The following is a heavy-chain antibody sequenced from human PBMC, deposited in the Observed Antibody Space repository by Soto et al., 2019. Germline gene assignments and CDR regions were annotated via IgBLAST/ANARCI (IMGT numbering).Heavy chain of an antibody. CDR1: EYSFGDYY. J-gene: IGHJ4*02. CDR3: AGSTVLETGSAPFDF. Sequence: ASVKVSCKTSEYSFGDYYLHWVRQAPEQGLEWMGWINLNDGGTNSPRKFQARLTMTRDKSITTVYMELSRLRSDDTAVYFCAGSTVLETGSAPFDFWAQGNLVTVSS. V-gene: IGHV1-2*02. CDR2: INLNDGGT. D-gene: IGHD2-8*02.